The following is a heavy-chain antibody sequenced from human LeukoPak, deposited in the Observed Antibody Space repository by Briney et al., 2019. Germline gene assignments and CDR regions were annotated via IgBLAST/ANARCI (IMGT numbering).Heavy chain of an antibody. CDR3: ARGTSSWSGYYLW. CDR2: IYYSGST. D-gene: IGHD3-3*01. CDR1: GGSISSYC. Sequence: SETLSLTCTVSGGSISSYCWSWIRQPPGKGLEWIGYIYYSGSTNYNPSLKSRVTMSVDTSKNQFSLKLSSVTAADTAVYYCARGTSSWSGYYLWWGQGTLVTVSS. J-gene: IGHJ4*02. V-gene: IGHV4-59*12.